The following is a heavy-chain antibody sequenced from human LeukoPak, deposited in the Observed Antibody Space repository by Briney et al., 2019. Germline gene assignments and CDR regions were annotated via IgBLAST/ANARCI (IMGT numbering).Heavy chain of an antibody. V-gene: IGHV3-11*01. CDR1: GLTFSDYY. Sequence: PGGSLRLSCAASGLTFSDYYMSWISQAPGKGLEWLSYIIIGGTNTHYADSVKGRFTISRDNAKKSLYLEMTNLRAEDTAVYYCATDGAGFDTWGQGVLVTVSS. CDR2: IIIGGTNT. J-gene: IGHJ5*02. CDR3: ATDGAGFDT.